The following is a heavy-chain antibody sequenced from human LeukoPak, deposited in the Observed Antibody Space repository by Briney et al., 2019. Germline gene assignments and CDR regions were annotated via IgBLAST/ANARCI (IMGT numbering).Heavy chain of an antibody. D-gene: IGHD3-22*01. CDR2: ISYDGSNK. Sequence: SGRSLRLSCAASGFTFSSYGMHWVRQAPGKGLEWGAVISYDGSNKYYADSVKGRFTISRDNSKNTLYLQMNSLRAEDTAVYYCAKGYDSSGYYPWYFDYWGQGTLVTVSS. V-gene: IGHV3-30*18. J-gene: IGHJ4*02. CDR3: AKGYDSSGYYPWYFDY. CDR1: GFTFSSYG.